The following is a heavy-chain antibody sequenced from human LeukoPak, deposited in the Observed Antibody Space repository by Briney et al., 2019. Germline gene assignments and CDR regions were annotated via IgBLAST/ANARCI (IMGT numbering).Heavy chain of an antibody. J-gene: IGHJ4*02. CDR2: INGNGDKT. D-gene: IGHD5-18*01. CDR3: ARDRGYSYGPYAYYFDY. V-gene: IGHV3-64*02. CDR1: GFTFSGFS. Sequence: PGGSLRLSCAASGFTFSGFSMHWIRQAPGRGLEYVTAINGNGDKTFYTDSVRGRFTIFRDNSKNTLYLQMGSLRAEDMAVYYCARDRGYSYGPYAYYFDYWGQGTLVTVSS.